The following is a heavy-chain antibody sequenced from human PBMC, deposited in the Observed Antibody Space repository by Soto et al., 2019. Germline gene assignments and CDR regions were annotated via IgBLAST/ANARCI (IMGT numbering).Heavy chain of an antibody. Sequence: GGSLRLGCAASGFTFSSYGMSWVRQAPGKGLGWVSAITGTDGTTYYADSVKGRFTISRDNSKNTLYLLMNSLRAEDTAVYYCAKCPAVCSYSPFDPWGHGTQVTVSS. V-gene: IGHV3-23*01. D-gene: IGHD2-15*01. CDR3: AKCPAVCSYSPFDP. CDR2: ITGTDGTT. CDR1: GFTFSSYG. J-gene: IGHJ5*02.